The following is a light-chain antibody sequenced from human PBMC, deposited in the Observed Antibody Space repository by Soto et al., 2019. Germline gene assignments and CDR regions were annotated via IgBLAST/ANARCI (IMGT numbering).Light chain of an antibody. CDR3: SSYTSSSTYV. Sequence: QSVLTQPPSVSGSPVQSVAISCTGTSSDVGNSNGVSWYQQPPGTAPKLMIYDVSNRPSGVPDRFSGSKSGNTASLTISGLQAEDEADYYCSSYTSSSTYVFGTGTKVTVL. J-gene: IGLJ1*01. CDR1: SSDVGNSNG. CDR2: DVS. V-gene: IGLV2-18*02.